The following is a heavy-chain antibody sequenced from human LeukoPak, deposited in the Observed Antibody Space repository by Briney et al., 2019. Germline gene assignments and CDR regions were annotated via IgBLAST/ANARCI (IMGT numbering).Heavy chain of an antibody. Sequence: SVKVSCKASGGTFSSYAISWVRQAPGQGLEWMGGIIPIFGTANYAQKFQGRVTITADESTSTAYMELSSLRSEDTAVYYCARTRVDIAARPLDYWGRGTLVTVSS. CDR1: GGTFSSYA. V-gene: IGHV1-69*13. J-gene: IGHJ4*02. D-gene: IGHD6-6*01. CDR2: IIPIFGTA. CDR3: ARTRVDIAARPLDY.